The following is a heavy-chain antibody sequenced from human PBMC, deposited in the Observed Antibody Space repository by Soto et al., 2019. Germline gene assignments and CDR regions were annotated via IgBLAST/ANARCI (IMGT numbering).Heavy chain of an antibody. CDR3: ATRTITLPH. CDR1: RFAVSDNY. J-gene: IGHJ4*02. V-gene: IGHV3-66*01. CDR2: IYSGGTT. D-gene: IGHD5-12*01. Sequence: EVHLVESGGVLVQPGGSLRLSCAASRFAVSDNYMSWVRQAPGKGLEFVSLIYSGGTTSYADSVKGRFTISRDNSKNTLYLQMNNLRAEDTAVYYCATRTITLPHWGQGTLVTVSS.